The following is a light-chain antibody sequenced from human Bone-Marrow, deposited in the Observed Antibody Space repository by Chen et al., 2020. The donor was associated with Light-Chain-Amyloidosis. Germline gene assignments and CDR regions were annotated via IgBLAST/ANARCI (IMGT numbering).Light chain of an antibody. CDR2: DDS. CDR3: QVWDRSSDRPV. CDR1: NIGSTS. J-gene: IGLJ3*02. V-gene: IGLV3-21*02. Sequence: SYVLTQPSSVSVAPGQTATIACGGNNIGSTSVPWYQQTPGQAPILVVYDDSDRPSGIPERLSGSNSGKTATLTISRVEAGDEGDYYRQVWDRSSDRPVFGGGTKLTVL.